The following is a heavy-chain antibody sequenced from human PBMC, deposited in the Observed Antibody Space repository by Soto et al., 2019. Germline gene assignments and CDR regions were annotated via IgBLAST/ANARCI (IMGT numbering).Heavy chain of an antibody. CDR2: INPNSGGT. CDR1: GYTFTGYY. V-gene: IGHV1-2*04. CDR3: ARVSLRYFDWLPHHDAFDT. D-gene: IGHD3-9*01. Sequence: ASVKVSCKASGYTFTGYYMHWVRQAPGQGLEWMGWINPNSGGTNYAQKLQGWVTMTRDTSISTAYMELSRLRSDDTAVYYCARVSLRYFDWLPHHDAFDTWGQGTMVTVSS. J-gene: IGHJ3*02.